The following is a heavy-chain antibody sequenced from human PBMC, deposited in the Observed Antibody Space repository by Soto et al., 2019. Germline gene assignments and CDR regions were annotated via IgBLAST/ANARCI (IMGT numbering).Heavy chain of an antibody. D-gene: IGHD6-13*01. CDR3: ASTIAAAGVRGAFDI. V-gene: IGHV4-34*01. CDR2: INHSGST. CDR1: GGSFSGYY. Sequence: SETLSLTCAVYGGSFSGYYWSWIRQPPGKGLEWIGEINHSGSTNYNPSLKSRVTISVDTSKNQFSLKLSSVTAADTAVYYCASTIAAAGVRGAFDIWGQGTMVTVSS. J-gene: IGHJ3*02.